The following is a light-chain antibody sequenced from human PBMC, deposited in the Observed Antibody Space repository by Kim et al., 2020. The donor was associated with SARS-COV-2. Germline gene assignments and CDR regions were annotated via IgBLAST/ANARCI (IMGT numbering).Light chain of an antibody. V-gene: IGKV1-17*03. Sequence: AAVGDRVTSTCRASKGISSYLALFQQKTGKVPKRLIYAASSLQSGVPSRFSGSGSGTEFTLTISSLQPDDFATYYCLQHDSYPLTFGGGTKVDIK. CDR2: AAS. CDR3: LQHDSYPLT. CDR1: KGISSY. J-gene: IGKJ4*01.